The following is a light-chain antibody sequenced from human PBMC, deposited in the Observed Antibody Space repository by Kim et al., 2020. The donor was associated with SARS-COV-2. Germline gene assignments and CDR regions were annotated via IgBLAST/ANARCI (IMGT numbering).Light chain of an antibody. V-gene: IGLV2-8*01. Sequence: PGQSVTISCTGTSIDVGAYNYVSWYQQHPGKVPRLMIYEVYRRPSGVPDRFSGSKSGNTVSLTVSGLQAEDEAEYYCSAFGGRHYVFGTGTKVTVL. CDR2: EVY. J-gene: IGLJ1*01. CDR1: SIDVGAYNY. CDR3: SAFGGRHYV.